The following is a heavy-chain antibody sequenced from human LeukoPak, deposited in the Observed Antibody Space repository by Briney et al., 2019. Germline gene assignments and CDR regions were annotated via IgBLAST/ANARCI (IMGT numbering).Heavy chain of an antibody. Sequence: PGGSLRLSCAASGFTFSSYSMNWVRQAPGKGLEWVSAISGSGGSTYYADSVKGRFTISRDNSKNTLYLQMNSLRAEDTAVYYCAKVYSYGLFEYFDYWGQGTLVTVSS. CDR1: GFTFSSYS. CDR3: AKVYSYGLFEYFDY. D-gene: IGHD5-18*01. V-gene: IGHV3-23*01. J-gene: IGHJ4*02. CDR2: ISGSGGST.